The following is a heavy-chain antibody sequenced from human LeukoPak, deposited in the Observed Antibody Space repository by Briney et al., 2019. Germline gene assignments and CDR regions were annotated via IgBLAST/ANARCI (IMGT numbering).Heavy chain of an antibody. V-gene: IGHV3-30-3*01. CDR1: GFTFSSYA. D-gene: IGHD3-10*01. CDR2: ISYDGSNK. Sequence: GGSLRLSCAASGFTFSSYAMHWVRQAPGKGLEWVAVISYDGSNKYYADSVKGRFTISRDNSKNTLYLQMNSLRAEDTAVYYCARDGTITMVRGNLDYWGQGTLVTVSS. J-gene: IGHJ4*02. CDR3: ARDGTITMVRGNLDY.